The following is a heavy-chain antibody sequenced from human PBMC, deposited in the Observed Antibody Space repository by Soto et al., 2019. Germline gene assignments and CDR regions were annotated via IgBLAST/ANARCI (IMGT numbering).Heavy chain of an antibody. Sequence: QVQLVQSGGEVKKPGASVRVSCKASGYPFTTYGMSWVRQAPGQGLEWMGWMSAYSGDTRYAQKFQGRVIMTRDTSTSTAYMELGSLVSDDTAMFYCTIEVENIRGMISFGYWGLGSLVTVSS. J-gene: IGHJ4*02. CDR3: TIEVENIRGMISFGY. CDR1: GYPFTTYG. V-gene: IGHV1-18*04. D-gene: IGHD3-3*02. CDR2: MSAYSGDT.